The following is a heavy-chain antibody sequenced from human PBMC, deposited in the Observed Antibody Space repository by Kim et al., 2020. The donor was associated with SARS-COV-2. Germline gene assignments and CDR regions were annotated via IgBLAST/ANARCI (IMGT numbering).Heavy chain of an antibody. CDR3: ARHGWGYSYGSDY. V-gene: IGHV4-39*01. CDR1: GGSIRSSSYY. D-gene: IGHD5-18*01. CDR2: IYYSGST. J-gene: IGHJ4*02. Sequence: SETLSLTCTVSGGSIRSSSYYWGWIRQPPGKGLEWIGSIYYSGSTYYNPSLKSRVTISVDTSKNQFSLKLSSVTAADTAVYYCARHGWGYSYGSDYWGQGTLVTVSS.